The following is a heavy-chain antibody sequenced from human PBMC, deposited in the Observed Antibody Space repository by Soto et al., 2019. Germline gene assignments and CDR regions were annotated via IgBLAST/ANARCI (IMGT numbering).Heavy chain of an antibody. D-gene: IGHD6-13*01. Sequence: SETRSLTCTVSVGFISSGDYYWSWIRQHPGKGLEWIGYIYNTGSTDYSPSLKSRLTMSVDTAKNQFSLKLTSVTAADAAVYFCARARRYTSSWFWFDTWGQGNPVT. CDR2: IYNTGST. CDR1: VGFISSGDYY. CDR3: ARARRYTSSWFWFDT. J-gene: IGHJ5*02. V-gene: IGHV4-31*03.